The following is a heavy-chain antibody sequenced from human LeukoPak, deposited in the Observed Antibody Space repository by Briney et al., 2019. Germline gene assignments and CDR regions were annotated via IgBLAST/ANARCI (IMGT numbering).Heavy chain of an antibody. CDR2: IYYSGST. V-gene: IGHV4-39*01. Sequence: SETLSLTCTVSGGSISSSSYYWGWIRQPPGKGLEWIGSIYYSGSTYYNPSPKSRVTISVDTSKNQFSLKLSSVTAADTAVYYCARQPRYCSSTSCQALDYWGQGTLVTVSS. CDR1: GGSISSSSYY. J-gene: IGHJ4*02. D-gene: IGHD2-2*01. CDR3: ARQPRYCSSTSCQALDY.